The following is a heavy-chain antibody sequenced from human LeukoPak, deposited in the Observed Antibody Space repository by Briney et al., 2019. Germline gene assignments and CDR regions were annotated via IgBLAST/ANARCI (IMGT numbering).Heavy chain of an antibody. D-gene: IGHD3-22*01. V-gene: IGHV3-23*01. Sequence: PGGSLRLSCAASGFTFSRNAMNWVRQAPGKGLEWVAAISGNGLGTYYADSVKGRFNISRDNSGNTLYLQMNSLRIEDTAFYYCAKDANYLRSSGYLIPIDFWGQGTLVTVS. CDR1: GFTFSRNA. CDR2: ISGNGLGT. J-gene: IGHJ4*02. CDR3: AKDANYLRSSGYLIPIDF.